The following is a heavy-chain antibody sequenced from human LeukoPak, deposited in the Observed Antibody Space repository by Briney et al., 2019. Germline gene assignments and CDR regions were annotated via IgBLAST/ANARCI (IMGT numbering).Heavy chain of an antibody. CDR3: ARVFTMVRGVIAPSDY. V-gene: IGHV3-23*01. CDR2: ISGSGGST. Sequence: GGSLRLSCAASGFTFSSYAMSWVRQAPGKGLKWVSAISGSGGSTYYADSVKGRFTISRDNSKNTLYLQMNSLRAEDTAVYYCARVFTMVRGVIAPSDYWGQGTLVTVSS. J-gene: IGHJ4*02. CDR1: GFTFSSYA. D-gene: IGHD3-10*01.